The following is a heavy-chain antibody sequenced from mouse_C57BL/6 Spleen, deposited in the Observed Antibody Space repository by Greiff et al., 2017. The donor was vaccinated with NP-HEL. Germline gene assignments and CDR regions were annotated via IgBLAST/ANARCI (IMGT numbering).Heavy chain of an antibody. V-gene: IGHV1-55*01. Sequence: QVQLQQSGAELVKPGASVKMSCKASGYTFTSYWITWVKQRPGQGLEWIGDIYPGSGSTNYNEKFKSKATLTVDTSSSTAYMQLSSLTSEDSAVYYCARGADYYGSLYWYFDVWGTGTTVTVSS. CDR2: IYPGSGST. CDR3: ARGADYYGSLYWYFDV. J-gene: IGHJ1*03. D-gene: IGHD1-1*01. CDR1: GYTFTSYW.